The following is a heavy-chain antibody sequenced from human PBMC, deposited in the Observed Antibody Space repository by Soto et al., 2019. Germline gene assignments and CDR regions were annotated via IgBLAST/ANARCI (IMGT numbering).Heavy chain of an antibody. V-gene: IGHV3-30*04. CDR2: ISYDGSNK. CDR3: ARECYDFWSGSLYYFDY. D-gene: IGHD3-3*01. J-gene: IGHJ4*02. Sequence: PGGSLRLSCAASGFTFSDYAMHWVRQAPGKGLEWVAVISYDGSNKYYADSVKGRFTISRDNSRNTLYLQMNSLRAEDTAVYYCARECYDFWSGSLYYFDYWGQGTLVTVSS. CDR1: GFTFSDYA.